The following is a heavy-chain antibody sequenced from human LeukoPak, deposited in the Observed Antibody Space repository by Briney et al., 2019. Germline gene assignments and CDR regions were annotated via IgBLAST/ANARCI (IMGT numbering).Heavy chain of an antibody. Sequence: SETLSLTCTVSGGSISSGDYYWSWIRQPPGKGLEWIWYIYYSGSTYYNPSLKSRVTISVDTSKNQFSLKLSSVTAADTAVYYCASENYYDGSFYYGMDVWGQGTTVTVSS. V-gene: IGHV4-30-4*01. D-gene: IGHD3-22*01. CDR3: ASENYYDGSFYYGMDV. CDR2: IYYSGST. CDR1: GGSISSGDYY. J-gene: IGHJ6*02.